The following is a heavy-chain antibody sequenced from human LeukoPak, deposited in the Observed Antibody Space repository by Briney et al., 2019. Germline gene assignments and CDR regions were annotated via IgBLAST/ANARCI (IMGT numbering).Heavy chain of an antibody. D-gene: IGHD4-11*01. Sequence: PGGSLTLSCAASGFTFSHYGMHWVRQAPGRGLEWVAVIWNDGSNKYYADSVKGRFTISRDNSKNTLYLQMNSLRAEDTAVYYCAKDAQRGFDYSNSLDYWGQGTLVTVSS. CDR3: AKDAQRGFDYSNSLDY. CDR1: GFTFSHYG. J-gene: IGHJ4*02. CDR2: IWNDGSNK. V-gene: IGHV3-33*06.